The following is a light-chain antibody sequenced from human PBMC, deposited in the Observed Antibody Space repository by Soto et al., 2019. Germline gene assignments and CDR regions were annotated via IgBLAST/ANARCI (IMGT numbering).Light chain of an antibody. Sequence: DIQMTQSPSTLSASVGDRVAITGRASQSISSWLAWYQQKPGKAPKVLIYAASSLQSGVPSRFSGSGSETDFTLTISSLQPDDFATYYCQQYNSYSRTFGQGTKVDI. V-gene: IGKV1-5*01. CDR2: AAS. CDR3: QQYNSYSRT. J-gene: IGKJ1*01. CDR1: QSISSW.